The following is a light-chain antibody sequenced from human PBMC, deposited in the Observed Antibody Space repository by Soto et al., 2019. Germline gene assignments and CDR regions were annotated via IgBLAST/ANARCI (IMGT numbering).Light chain of an antibody. J-gene: IGLJ2*01. V-gene: IGLV3-1*01. CDR2: QDS. CDR1: KLGDKY. Sequence: SYELTQPPSVSVSPGQTASITCSGDKLGDKYTCWYQQKPGQSPVLVIYQDSKRPSGIPERFSGSNSGNTATLTISGTQARDEADYYCQAWDRSTVVFGGGTKVTVL. CDR3: QAWDRSTVV.